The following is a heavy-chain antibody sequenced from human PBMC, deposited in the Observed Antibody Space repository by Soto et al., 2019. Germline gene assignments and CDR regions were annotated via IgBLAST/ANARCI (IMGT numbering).Heavy chain of an antibody. CDR1: GGSISSYY. J-gene: IGHJ4*02. D-gene: IGHD2-21*02. CDR3: ARRWGVTLDY. Sequence: TSETLSLTCTVSGGSISSYYWSWIRQPPGKGLEWIGYVYYSGSTNYNPSLKSRVTISVDTSKNQFSLKLSSVTAADTAVYYCARRWGVTLDYWGEGTLVTVS. CDR2: VYYSGST. V-gene: IGHV4-59*01.